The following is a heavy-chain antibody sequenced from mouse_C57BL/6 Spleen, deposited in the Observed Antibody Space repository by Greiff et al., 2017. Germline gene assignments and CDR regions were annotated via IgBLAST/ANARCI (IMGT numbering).Heavy chain of an antibody. D-gene: IGHD1-1*01. CDR1: GFTFSSYA. V-gene: IGHV5S21*01. CDR2: ISSGGDYI. J-gene: IGHJ3*01. CDR3: TRRGYYYGFAY. Sequence: DVHLVESGEGLVKPGGSLKLSCAASGFTFSSYAMSWVRQTPEKRLEWVAYISSGGDYIYYADTVKGRFTISRDNARNTLYLQMSSLKSEDTAMYYCTRRGYYYGFAYWGQGTLVTVSA.